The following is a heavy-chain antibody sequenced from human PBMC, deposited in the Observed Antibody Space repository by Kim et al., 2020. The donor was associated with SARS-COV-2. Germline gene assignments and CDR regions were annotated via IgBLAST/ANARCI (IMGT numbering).Heavy chain of an antibody. V-gene: IGHV6-1*01. CDR3: ARSVGYSSSLDP. D-gene: IGHD6-6*01. J-gene: IGHJ5*02. Sequence: GYAVSVKSRITINPDTSKNQFSLQLNSVTPEDTAVYYCARSVGYSSSLDPWGQGTLVTVSS.